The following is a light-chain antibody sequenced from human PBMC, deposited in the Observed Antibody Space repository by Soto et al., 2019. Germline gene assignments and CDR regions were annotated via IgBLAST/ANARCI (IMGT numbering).Light chain of an antibody. CDR3: SSYTSSSTYV. CDR1: SSDVGVYDY. V-gene: IGLV2-14*01. CDR2: EVT. J-gene: IGLJ1*01. Sequence: QSVLTQPASVSGSPGQSITISCTGTSSDVGVYDYVSRYQQHPGKAPKLMIYEVTNRPSGVSNRFSGSKSGNTASLTISGLQAEDEADYYCSSYTSSSTYVFGTGTKVTVL.